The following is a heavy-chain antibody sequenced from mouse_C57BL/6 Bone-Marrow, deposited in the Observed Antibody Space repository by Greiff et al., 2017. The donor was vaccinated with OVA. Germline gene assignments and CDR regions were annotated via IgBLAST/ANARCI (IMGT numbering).Heavy chain of an antibody. CDR3: ASAGSSF. CDR1: GYTFTSYG. J-gene: IGHJ2*01. CDR2: IYPRSGNT. Sequence: VQLQQSGAELARPGASVKLSCKASGYTFTSYGISWVKQRTGQGLEWIGEIYPRSGNTYYNAKFKGKATLTADKSSSTAYMELRSLTSEDSAVYFCASAGSSFWGQGTTLTVSS. D-gene: IGHD1-1*01. V-gene: IGHV1-81*01.